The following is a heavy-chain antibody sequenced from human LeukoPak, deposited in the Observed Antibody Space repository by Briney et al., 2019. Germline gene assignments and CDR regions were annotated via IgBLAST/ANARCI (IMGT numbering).Heavy chain of an antibody. J-gene: IGHJ4*02. CDR2: IYYSGST. Sequence: SETLSLTCAVSGGSISSGGYSWSWIRQPPGKGLEWIGYIYYSGSTYYNPSLKSRVTISVDTSKNQFSLKLSSVTAADTAVYYCARGRITMMHGFDYWGQGTLVTVSS. CDR1: GGSISSGGYS. D-gene: IGHD3-22*01. V-gene: IGHV4-30-4*07. CDR3: ARGRITMMHGFDY.